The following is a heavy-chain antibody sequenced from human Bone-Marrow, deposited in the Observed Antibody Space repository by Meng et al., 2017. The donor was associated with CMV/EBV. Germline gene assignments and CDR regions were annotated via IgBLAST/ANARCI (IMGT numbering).Heavy chain of an antibody. CDR1: YA. CDR3: AKPPMYYYDGSGYYYPPDY. V-gene: IGHV3-23*01. Sequence: YAMSWVRQAPGKGLEWVSAISDNGVNTYYADSVKGRFTVSRDNSRNTLFLQMNSLRVEDTAFYYCAKPPMYYYDGSGYYYPPDYWGQGTLVTVSS. J-gene: IGHJ4*02. D-gene: IGHD3-22*01. CDR2: ISDNGVNT.